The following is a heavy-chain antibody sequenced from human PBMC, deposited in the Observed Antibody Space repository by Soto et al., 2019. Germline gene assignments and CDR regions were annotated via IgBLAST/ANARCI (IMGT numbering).Heavy chain of an antibody. V-gene: IGHV4-39*01. J-gene: IGHJ5*02. CDR3: ARLWSIASGWFDP. CDR2: IYYSGST. Sequence: PSETLSLTCTVSGGSISDDTYYWGWIRQPPGKGLEWIGSIYYSGSTSYNPSLKSRVTMSVDTSKKQLSLRLSSVTAADTAVYYCARLWSIASGWFDPWGQGTLVTVSS. CDR1: GGSISDDTYY. D-gene: IGHD6-6*01.